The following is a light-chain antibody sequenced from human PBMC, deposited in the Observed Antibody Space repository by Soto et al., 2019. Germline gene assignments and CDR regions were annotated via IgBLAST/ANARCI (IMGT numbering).Light chain of an antibody. Sequence: QSALTQPASVSGSPGQSITISCTGTSSDIGHYDYVSWYQQLPGTAPKLLIYDDDKRPSGIPDRFSGSKSGTSATLGITGFQTGDEADHYCGSWDSSLSAYVFGTGTKLTVL. CDR3: GSWDSSLSAYV. CDR2: DDD. J-gene: IGLJ1*01. V-gene: IGLV1-51*01. CDR1: SSDIGHYDY.